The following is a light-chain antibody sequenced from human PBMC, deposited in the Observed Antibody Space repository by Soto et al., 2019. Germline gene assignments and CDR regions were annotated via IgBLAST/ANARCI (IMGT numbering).Light chain of an antibody. J-gene: IGKJ1*01. V-gene: IGKV3-15*01. CDR1: QSISSS. CDR2: GAS. Sequence: EIEMTRFAATLSVSPGQRATLSCSASQSISSSLAWYQQKPGQAPRLLIYGASIRATGIPARFSGSGSGTHFTLTINSLQSEDFGTYYCQQYNSYSWPFGQGTKVDI. CDR3: QQYNSYSWP.